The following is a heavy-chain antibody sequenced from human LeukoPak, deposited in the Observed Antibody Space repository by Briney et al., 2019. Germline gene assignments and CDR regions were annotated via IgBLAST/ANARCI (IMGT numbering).Heavy chain of an antibody. D-gene: IGHD3-3*01. CDR1: GGSISSYY. CDR3: ASSNHGFLEWLSSFDY. V-gene: IGHV4-59*01. CDR2: IYYSGST. J-gene: IGHJ4*02. Sequence: SETLSLTCTVSGGSISSYYWSWIRQPPGKGLEWIGYIYYSGSTNYNPSLKSRVTISVDTSKNQFSLKLSSVTAADTAVYYCASSNHGFLEWLSSFDYWGQGTLVTVSS.